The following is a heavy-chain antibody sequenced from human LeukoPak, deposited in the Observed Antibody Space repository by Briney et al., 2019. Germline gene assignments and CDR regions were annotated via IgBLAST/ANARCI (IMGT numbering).Heavy chain of an antibody. Sequence: PGGSLRLSCAASGFTFSSYTMNWVRQAPGKGLEWVSSISSGSGYIYYADSVKGRFTISRDNAKNTLYLQMNSLRAEDTAVYYCASGWTTVTSLDAFDIWGQGTMVTVSS. CDR2: ISSGSGYI. CDR3: ASGWTTVTSLDAFDI. J-gene: IGHJ3*02. D-gene: IGHD4-17*01. CDR1: GFTFSSYT. V-gene: IGHV3-21*01.